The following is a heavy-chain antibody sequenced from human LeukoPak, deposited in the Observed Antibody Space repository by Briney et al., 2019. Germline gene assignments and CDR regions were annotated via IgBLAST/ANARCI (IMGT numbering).Heavy chain of an antibody. Sequence: GGSLRLSCAASGFTFSSYAMHWVRQAPGKGLEWVAVISYDGSNKYYADSVKGRFTISRDNSKNTLYLQMNSLRAEDTAVYYCAAPPHVDTAMVTGFDYWGQGTLVTVSS. CDR3: AAPPHVDTAMVTGFDY. CDR1: GFTFSSYA. V-gene: IGHV3-30*04. CDR2: ISYDGSNK. D-gene: IGHD5-18*01. J-gene: IGHJ4*02.